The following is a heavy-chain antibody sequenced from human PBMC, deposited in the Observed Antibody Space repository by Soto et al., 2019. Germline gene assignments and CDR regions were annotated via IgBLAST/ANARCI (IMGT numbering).Heavy chain of an antibody. V-gene: IGHV4-30-2*01. CDR1: GGSISSGGYS. CDR2: IYHSGST. J-gene: IGHJ4*02. CDR3: ARGGLYGDYEY. Sequence: SETLSLTCTVSGGSISSGGYSWSWIRQPPGEGLEWIGYIYHSGSTYYNPSLKSRVTISVDRSKNQFSLKLSSVTAADTAVYYCARGGLYGDYEYWGQGTLVTVSS. D-gene: IGHD4-17*01.